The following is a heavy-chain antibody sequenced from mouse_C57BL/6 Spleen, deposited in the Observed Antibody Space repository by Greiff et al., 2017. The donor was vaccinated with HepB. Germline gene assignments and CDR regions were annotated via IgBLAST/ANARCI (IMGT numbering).Heavy chain of an antibody. CDR3: ARDWEGNWFAY. CDR2: ISDGGSYT. J-gene: IGHJ3*01. D-gene: IGHD4-1*01. V-gene: IGHV5-4*01. Sequence: EVHLVESGGGLVKPGGSLKLSCAASGFTFSSYAMSWVRQTPEKRLEWVATISDGGSYTYYPDNVKGRFTISRDNAKNNLYLQMSHLKSEDTAMYYCARDWEGNWFAYWGQGTLVTVSA. CDR1: GFTFSSYA.